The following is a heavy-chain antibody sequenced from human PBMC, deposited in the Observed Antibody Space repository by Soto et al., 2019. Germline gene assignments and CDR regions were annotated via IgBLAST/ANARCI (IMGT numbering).Heavy chain of an antibody. V-gene: IGHV1-46*01. CDR3: ARDEAVPAAIFHYGMDV. J-gene: IGHJ6*02. Sequence: GASVKVSCKASGYTFTRYYIHWVRQAPGQGLEWMGIINPSGGRTSYSQKFQGRVTMTRDMSTSTVYMELGSLKSEDTAVYYCARDEAVPAAIFHYGMDVWGQGTTVAVSS. D-gene: IGHD2-2*02. CDR1: GYTFTRYY. CDR2: INPSGGRT.